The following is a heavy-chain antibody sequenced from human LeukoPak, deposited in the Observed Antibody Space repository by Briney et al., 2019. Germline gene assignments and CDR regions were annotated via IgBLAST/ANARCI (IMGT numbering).Heavy chain of an antibody. CDR2: IWYDGSNK. J-gene: IGHJ3*02. Sequence: PGGSLRLSCAASGFTFSSYGMHWVRQAPGKGLEWVAVIWYDGSNKYYADSVKGRFTISRDNSKNTLYLQMNSLRAEDTAVYYCARDGIAAVTDAFAIWGQGTMVTVSS. V-gene: IGHV3-33*01. D-gene: IGHD6-13*01. CDR1: GFTFSSYG. CDR3: ARDGIAAVTDAFAI.